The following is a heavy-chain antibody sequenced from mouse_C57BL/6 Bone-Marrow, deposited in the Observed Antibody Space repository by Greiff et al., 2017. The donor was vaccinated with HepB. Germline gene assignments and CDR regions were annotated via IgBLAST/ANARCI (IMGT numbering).Heavy chain of an antibody. V-gene: IGHV1-54*01. Sequence: QVQLQQSGAELVRPGTSVKVCCKASGYAFTNYLIEWVKQRPGQGLEWIGVINPGNGGTNYNEKFKGKATLTADKSSSTAYMQLSSLTSEDSAVYFCARSHITTVVSPPYWGQGTLVTVSA. J-gene: IGHJ3*01. D-gene: IGHD1-1*01. CDR1: GYAFTNYL. CDR2: INPGNGGT. CDR3: ARSHITTVVSPPY.